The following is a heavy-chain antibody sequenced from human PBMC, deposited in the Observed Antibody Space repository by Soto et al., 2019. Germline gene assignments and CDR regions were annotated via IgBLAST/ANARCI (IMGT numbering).Heavy chain of an antibody. J-gene: IGHJ4*02. Sequence: EVQLVESGGALVPPGGSLRLSCAASGFNVSSVYMSWVRQAPGKGLEWVSVIYRGGNTYYGDSVKGRFTISGHSPENTLFLQMDSLRTEDTAVYYCARETEDYGPFDYWGQGTLVTVSS. CDR1: GFNVSSVY. CDR3: ARETEDYGPFDY. V-gene: IGHV3-53*04. D-gene: IGHD4-17*01. CDR2: IYRGGNT.